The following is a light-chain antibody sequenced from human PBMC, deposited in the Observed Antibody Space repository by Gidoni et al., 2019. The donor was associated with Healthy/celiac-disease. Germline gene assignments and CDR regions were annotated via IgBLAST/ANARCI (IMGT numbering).Light chain of an antibody. CDR3: QQRSNWPWT. Sequence: ELVLTQSPATLSLSPGERATLSCRASQSVSSYLAWYQQKPGQAPRLLIYDASNRETGIPARFSGSGSGTDFTLTISSLEPEDFAVYYCQQRSNWPWTFGEGTKVEIK. CDR1: QSVSSY. J-gene: IGKJ1*01. CDR2: DAS. V-gene: IGKV3-11*01.